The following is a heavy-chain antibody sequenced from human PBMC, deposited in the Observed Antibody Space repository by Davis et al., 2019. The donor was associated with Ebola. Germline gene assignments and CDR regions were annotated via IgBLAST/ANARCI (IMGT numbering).Heavy chain of an antibody. CDR2: ISSSGTT. CDR3: TRSGSYRLNFDF. D-gene: IGHD1-26*01. V-gene: IGHV4-59*01. Sequence: MPSEPLTPPFTPPGGPISGFYWRWIPQPPGKGLEWLGYISSSGTTNHNPTLRSPVTMSVDTSKNLFSLRLSSVTAADTGVYYYTRSGSYRLNFDFWGQGTLVTVTS. J-gene: IGHJ4*02. CDR1: GGPISGFY.